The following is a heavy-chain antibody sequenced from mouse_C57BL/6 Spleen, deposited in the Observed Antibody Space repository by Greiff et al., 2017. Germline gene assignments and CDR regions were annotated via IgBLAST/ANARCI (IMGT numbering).Heavy chain of an antibody. Sequence: QVQLQQPGTELVKPGASVKMSCKASGYTFTSYNMHWVKQTPRQGLEWIGAIYPGNGDTSYNQKFKGKATLTVDKSSSTAYMQLSSLTSEDSAVYFCARCTTVVASYYYAMDYWGQGTSVTVSS. D-gene: IGHD1-1*01. CDR2: IYPGNGDT. CDR1: GYTFTSYN. J-gene: IGHJ4*01. CDR3: ARCTTVVASYYYAMDY. V-gene: IGHV1-12*01.